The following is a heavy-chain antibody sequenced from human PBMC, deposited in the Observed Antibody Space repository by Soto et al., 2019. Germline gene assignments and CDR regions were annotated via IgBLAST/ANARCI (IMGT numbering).Heavy chain of an antibody. Sequence: GGSLRLSXVGSGFTFSTYSINWVRQAPGKGLEWVSSISSRSDIYYADSVKGRFTISRDNAKNSVSLQMNSLRAEDTAVYYCAREYTSWPLAYGLDVWGQGTTVTVSS. V-gene: IGHV3-21*01. CDR1: GFTFSTYS. J-gene: IGHJ6*02. CDR2: ISSRSDI. CDR3: AREYTSWPLAYGLDV. D-gene: IGHD2-2*02.